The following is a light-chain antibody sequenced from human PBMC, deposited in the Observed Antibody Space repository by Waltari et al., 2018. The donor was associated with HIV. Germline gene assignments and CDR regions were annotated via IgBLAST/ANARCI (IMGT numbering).Light chain of an antibody. V-gene: IGKV4-1*01. Sequence: DIVLTHSPDSLAVSLGERATINCKSSQSVLYSSNNKNFLAWYQQKPGQPPKLLVYWASSREFGVPDRFSGSGSGTDFTLTISSLQAEDVAVYYCQQYYTTPRTFGPGTTVDIK. CDR2: WAS. J-gene: IGKJ3*01. CDR1: QSVLYSSNNKNF. CDR3: QQYYTTPRT.